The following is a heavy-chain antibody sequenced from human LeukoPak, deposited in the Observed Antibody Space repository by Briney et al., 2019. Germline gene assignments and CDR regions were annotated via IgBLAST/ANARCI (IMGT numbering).Heavy chain of an antibody. Sequence: GGSLRLSCVASGFTFSSTTMGWVRQAPGKGLERVASINPDGNKKYSADSVKGRFTISRDNAENSLYLQMNSLRVEDTAFYYCARDLAYSRLDYWGQGMLVTVSS. V-gene: IGHV3-7*01. CDR3: ARDLAYSRLDY. CDR2: INPDGNKK. J-gene: IGHJ4*02. CDR1: GFTFSSTT. D-gene: IGHD5-18*01.